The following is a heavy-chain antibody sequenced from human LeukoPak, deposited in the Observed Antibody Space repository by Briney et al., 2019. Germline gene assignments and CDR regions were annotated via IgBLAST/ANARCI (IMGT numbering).Heavy chain of an antibody. V-gene: IGHV3-7*01. CDR2: IKQDGSEK. CDR1: GFTFSSYW. Sequence: GGSLRLSCAASGFTFSSYWMSWVRQAPGKGLEWVVNIKQDGSEKYYVDSVKGRFTISRDNAKNSLYLQMNSLRAEDTAVYYCARELYYDFWSGIPTRTDNDYWGQGTLVTVSS. D-gene: IGHD3-3*01. CDR3: ARELYYDFWSGIPTRTDNDY. J-gene: IGHJ4*02.